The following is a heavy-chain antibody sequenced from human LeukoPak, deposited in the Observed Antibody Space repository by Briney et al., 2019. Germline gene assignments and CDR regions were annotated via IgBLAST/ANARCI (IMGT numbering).Heavy chain of an antibody. CDR3: ARERELRLFAPTYGMDV. CDR1: GGSISSYY. Sequence: SETLSLTCTVSGGSISSYYWSWIRQPPGKGLEWIGYIYYSGSTNYNPSLKSRVTISVDKSKNQFSLKLSSVTAADTAVYYCARERELRLFAPTYGMDVWGQGTTVTVSS. CDR2: IYYSGST. J-gene: IGHJ6*02. V-gene: IGHV4-59*12. D-gene: IGHD3-3*01.